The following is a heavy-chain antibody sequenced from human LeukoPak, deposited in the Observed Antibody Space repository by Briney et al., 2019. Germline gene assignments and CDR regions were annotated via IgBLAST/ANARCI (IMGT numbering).Heavy chain of an antibody. D-gene: IGHD4-23*01. CDR1: GGSISSGSYY. J-gene: IGHJ6*02. CDR2: ICYSGSA. V-gene: IGHV4-39*01. CDR3: ARPVGDGMDV. Sequence: SETLSLTCTVSGGSISSGSYYWSSIRQPAGKGLEWIGRICYSGSAYYNPSLKSRVTISVDTSKNQFSLKLSSVTAADTAVYYGARPVGDGMDVWGQGTTVTVSS.